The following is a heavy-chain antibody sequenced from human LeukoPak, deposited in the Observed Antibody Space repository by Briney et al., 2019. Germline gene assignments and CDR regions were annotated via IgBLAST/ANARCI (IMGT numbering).Heavy chain of an antibody. J-gene: IGHJ4*02. V-gene: IGHV4-4*07. D-gene: IGHD6-19*01. Sequence: SETLSLTCTVSGGSISSYYWSWLRQPAGKGLEWIGRIYTSGSTNYNPSLKSRVTMSVDTSKNQFSLKLSSVTAADTAVYYCARDRWYSSGWYSDYWGQGTLATVSS. CDR3: ARDRWYSSGWYSDY. CDR2: IYTSGST. CDR1: GGSISSYY.